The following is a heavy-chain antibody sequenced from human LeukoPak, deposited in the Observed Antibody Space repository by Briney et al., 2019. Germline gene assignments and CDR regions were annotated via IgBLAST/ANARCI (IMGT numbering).Heavy chain of an antibody. CDR2: IYYSGST. Sequence: SETLSLTCTVSGGSISSYYWSWIRQPPGKGLEGIGYIYYSGSTNYNPSLKSRVTISVDTSKNQFSLKLSSVTAADTAVYYCARGPIVYYYYYMDVWGKGTTVTVSS. J-gene: IGHJ6*03. V-gene: IGHV4-59*01. CDR3: ARGPIVYYYYYMDV. D-gene: IGHD1-26*01. CDR1: GGSISSYY.